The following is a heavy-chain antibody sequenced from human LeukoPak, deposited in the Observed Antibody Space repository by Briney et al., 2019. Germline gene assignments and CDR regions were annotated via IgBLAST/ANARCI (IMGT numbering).Heavy chain of an antibody. CDR2: INPNSGGT. V-gene: IGHV1-2*02. CDR3: TRLDQESSSWYWGDAFDI. Sequence: ASVKVSCKASGYTFTGYYMHWVRQAPGQGLEWMGWINPNSGGTNYAQKFQGRVTMTRDTSISTAYMELRSLRSDDTAVYYCTRLDQESSSWYWGDAFDIWGQGTMVTVSS. D-gene: IGHD6-13*01. CDR1: GYTFTGYY. J-gene: IGHJ3*02.